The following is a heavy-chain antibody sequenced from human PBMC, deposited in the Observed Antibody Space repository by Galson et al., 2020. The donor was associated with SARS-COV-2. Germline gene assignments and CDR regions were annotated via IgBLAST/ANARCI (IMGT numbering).Heavy chain of an antibody. CDR3: ARGLDGTGRFNGCDY. D-gene: IGHD2-8*02. CDR2: VNHSGST. V-gene: IGHV4-34*01. J-gene: IGHJ4*02. Sequence: SETLSLTCAVYGGSFSGYFWSWIRQPPGKGLEWIGEVNHSGSTNYNPSLKSRVTISVDTSKNQFSLKLSAVTAADTAVYYCARGLDGTGRFNGCDYWGQGPLVTVSS. CDR1: GGSFSGYF.